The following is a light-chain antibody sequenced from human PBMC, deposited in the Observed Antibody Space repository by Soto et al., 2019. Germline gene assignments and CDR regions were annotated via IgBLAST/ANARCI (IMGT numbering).Light chain of an antibody. Sequence: IQLPQSPSSLSASVGDRVTITCRASQGINSYLAWYQQKPGKVPQLLTYEASILQSGVPSRFSGSGSGTDFTLTISSLQAEDFATYYCQQTRSYPSTFGGGTKVDIK. CDR2: EAS. CDR1: QGINSY. CDR3: QQTRSYPST. J-gene: IGKJ4*01. V-gene: IGKV1-9*01.